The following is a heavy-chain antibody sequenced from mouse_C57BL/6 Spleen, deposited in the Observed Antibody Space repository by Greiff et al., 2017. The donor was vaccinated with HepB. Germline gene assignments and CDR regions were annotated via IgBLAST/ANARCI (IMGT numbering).Heavy chain of an antibody. V-gene: IGHV1-74*01. CDR1: GYTFTSYW. D-gene: IGHD1-1*01. CDR3: ATHITTVVPYWYFDV. Sequence: QVQLQQSGAELVKPGASVKVSCKASGYTFTSYWMHWVKQRPGQGLEWIGRIHPSDSDTNYNQKFKGKATLTVDKSSSTAYMQLSSLTSEDSAVYYCATHITTVVPYWYFDVWGTGTTVTVSS. J-gene: IGHJ1*03. CDR2: IHPSDSDT.